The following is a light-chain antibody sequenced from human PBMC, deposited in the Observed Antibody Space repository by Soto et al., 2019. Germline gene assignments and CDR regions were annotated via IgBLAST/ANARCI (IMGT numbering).Light chain of an antibody. J-gene: IGKJ2*01. V-gene: IGKV4-1*01. Sequence: DIVMTQSPDSLAVSLGERATINCKSSQSVLYSSNNKNYLAWYQQKPGQPPKLLIYCASTRESGVPDRFSGSGSGTDFTITISSLQAEDVAVYYCQQYYSTLSLGQGTKLEIK. CDR2: CAS. CDR1: QSVLYSSNNKNY. CDR3: QQYYSTLS.